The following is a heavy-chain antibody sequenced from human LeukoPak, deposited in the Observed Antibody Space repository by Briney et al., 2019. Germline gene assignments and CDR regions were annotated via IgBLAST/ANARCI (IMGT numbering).Heavy chain of an antibody. CDR2: IKQDGSEK. Sequence: PGGSLRLSCAASGFTLSTYWMSWVRQAPGKGLEWVANIKQDGSEKFYVDSVKGRFSISRDNAKNSLYLQMNSLRAEDTAFYYCARFGARGSSAYGFDYWGQGILVTVSS. CDR3: ARFGARGSSAYGFDY. J-gene: IGHJ4*02. CDR1: GFTLSTYW. D-gene: IGHD5-12*01. V-gene: IGHV3-7*01.